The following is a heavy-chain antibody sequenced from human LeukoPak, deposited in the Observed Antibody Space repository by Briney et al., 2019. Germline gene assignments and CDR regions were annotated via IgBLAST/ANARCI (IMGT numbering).Heavy chain of an antibody. V-gene: IGHV4-39*07. CDR1: GGSISSSSYY. CDR3: ARVQYYDFWSGYYGNFDY. Sequence: PSETLSLTCTVSGGSISSSSYYWGWIRQPPGKGLEWIGSIYYSGSTNYNPSLKSRVTISVDTSKNQFSLKLSSVTAADTAVYYCARVQYYDFWSGYYGNFDYWGQGTLVTVSS. D-gene: IGHD3-3*01. J-gene: IGHJ4*02. CDR2: IYYSGST.